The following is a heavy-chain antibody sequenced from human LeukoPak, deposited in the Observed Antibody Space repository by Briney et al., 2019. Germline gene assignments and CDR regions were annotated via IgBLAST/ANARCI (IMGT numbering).Heavy chain of an antibody. D-gene: IGHD1-1*01. CDR2: INPNSGGT. CDR3: ARDPSNGYYYYYMDV. J-gene: IGHJ6*03. Sequence: ASVKVSCKASRYTFTGYYMHWVRQAPGQGLEWMGRINPNSGGTNYAQKFQGRVTMTRDTSISTAYMELSRLRSDDTAVYYCARDPSNGYYYYYMDVWGKGTTVTVSS. V-gene: IGHV1-2*06. CDR1: RYTFTGYY.